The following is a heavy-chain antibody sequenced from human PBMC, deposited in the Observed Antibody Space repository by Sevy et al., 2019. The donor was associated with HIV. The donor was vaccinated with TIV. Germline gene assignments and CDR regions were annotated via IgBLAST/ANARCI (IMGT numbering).Heavy chain of an antibody. J-gene: IGHJ4*02. CDR2: ISGRDGTV. CDR3: VRDPHFDFWNGYYVNFDF. Sequence: GGSLRLSCAASGFTFSSYAMSWVRQAPGKGLEWISSISGRDGTVLYADSVKGRFTISRDNAMNSLYLQINSLRVEDTAVYYCVRDPHFDFWNGYYVNFDFWGQGTLVTVSS. CDR1: GFTFSSYA. D-gene: IGHD3-3*01. V-gene: IGHV3-48*04.